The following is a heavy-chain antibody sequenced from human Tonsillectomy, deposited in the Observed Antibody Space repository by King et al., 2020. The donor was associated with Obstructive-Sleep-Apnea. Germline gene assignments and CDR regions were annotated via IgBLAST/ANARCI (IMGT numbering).Heavy chain of an antibody. D-gene: IGHD3-10*01. CDR3: TTSLRPVRGVMVPDY. CDR2: VKSNADGGTT. V-gene: IGHV3-15*01. J-gene: IGHJ4*02. Sequence: VQLVESGGGLVKPGGSLRLSCAASGFTFSNAWMSWVRQAPGRGLEWAGRVKSNADGGTTDYAAPVKGRFTISRDDSKNTLYLQMNSLKNEDTAVYYCTTSLRPVRGVMVPDYWGQGTLVTVSS. CDR1: GFTFSNAW.